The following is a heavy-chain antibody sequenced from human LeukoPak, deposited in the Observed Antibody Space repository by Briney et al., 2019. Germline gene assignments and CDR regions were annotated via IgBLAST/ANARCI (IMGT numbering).Heavy chain of an antibody. CDR2: ISGSGGST. D-gene: IGHD3-10*01. CDR3: AKDRGGSYGGDDAFDI. J-gene: IGHJ3*02. V-gene: IGHV3-23*01. CDR1: GFTFSSYA. Sequence: GGSLRLSCAASGFTFSSYAMSWVRQAPGEGLEWVSAISGSGGSTYYADSVKGRFTISRDNSKNTLYLQMNSLRAEDTAVYYCAKDRGGSYGGDDAFDIWGQGTMVTVSS.